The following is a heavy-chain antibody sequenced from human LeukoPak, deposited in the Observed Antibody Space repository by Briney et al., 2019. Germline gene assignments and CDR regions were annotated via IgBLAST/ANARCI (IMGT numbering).Heavy chain of an antibody. D-gene: IGHD3-10*01. CDR1: GFTFSSYG. CDR3: ARAYYYGSGSGDAFDI. J-gene: IGHJ3*02. CDR2: IWYDGSNK. Sequence: GGSLRLSCAASGFTFSSYGMHWVRQAPGKGLEWVAVIWYDGSNKYYADSVKGRFTISRDNSKSTVYLQMNSLRAEDTAVYYCARAYYYGSGSGDAFDIWGQGTMVTVSS. V-gene: IGHV3-33*01.